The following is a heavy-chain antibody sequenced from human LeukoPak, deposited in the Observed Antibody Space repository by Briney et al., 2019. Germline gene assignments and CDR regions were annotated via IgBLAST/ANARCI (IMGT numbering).Heavy chain of an antibody. D-gene: IGHD2-2*01. CDR1: GYSFTNHW. CDR3: ARHCLSSSCYRAADY. Sequence: PGESLKISCKGSGYSFTNHWISWVRQMPGKGLEWMGRIDPSDSYTNYSPSFQGHVTISADKSISTAYLQWSSLKASDTAMYYCARHCLSSSCYRAADYWGQGTLVTVSS. V-gene: IGHV5-10-1*01. J-gene: IGHJ4*02. CDR2: IDPSDSYT.